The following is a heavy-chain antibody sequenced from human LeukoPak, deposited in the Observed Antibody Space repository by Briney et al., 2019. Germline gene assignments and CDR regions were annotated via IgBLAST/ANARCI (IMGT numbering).Heavy chain of an antibody. CDR1: GGSISSGDYY. CDR3: ARGSAVAGTRIDY. Sequence: PSQTLSLTFTVSGGSISSGDYYWSWIRQPPGKGLEWIGYIYYSGSTYYNPSLKSRVTISVDTSKNQFSLKLSSVTAADTAVYYCARGSAVAGTRIDYWGQGTLVTVSS. D-gene: IGHD6-19*01. J-gene: IGHJ4*02. CDR2: IYYSGST. V-gene: IGHV4-30-4*08.